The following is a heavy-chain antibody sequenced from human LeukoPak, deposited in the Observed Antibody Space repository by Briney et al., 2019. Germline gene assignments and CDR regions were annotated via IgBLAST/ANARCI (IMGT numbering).Heavy chain of an antibody. J-gene: IGHJ4*02. CDR3: ARAGLAVAGTGFDY. Sequence: SETLSLTCTVSGGSISSYYWSWIRLPPGKGLEWIGYIYYSGSTNYNPSLKSRVTISVDTSKNQFSLKLSSVTAADTAVYYCARAGLAVAGTGFDYWGQGTLVTVSS. CDR2: IYYSGST. V-gene: IGHV4-59*01. D-gene: IGHD6-19*01. CDR1: GGSISSYY.